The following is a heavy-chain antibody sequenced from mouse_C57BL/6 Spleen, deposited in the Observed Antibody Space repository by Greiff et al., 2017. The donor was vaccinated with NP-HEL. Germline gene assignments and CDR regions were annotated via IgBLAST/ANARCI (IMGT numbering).Heavy chain of an antibody. CDR3: ARGDYGNFDV. J-gene: IGHJ1*03. V-gene: IGHV1-69*01. CDR2: IDPSDSYT. D-gene: IGHD1-1*01. Sequence: QVQLQQSGAELVMPGASVKLSCKASGYTFTSYWMHWVKQRPGQGLEWIGEIDPSDSYTNYNQKFKGKSTLTVDKSSSTAYMQLSSLTSEDSAVYYCARGDYGNFDVWGTGTTVTVSS. CDR1: GYTFTSYW.